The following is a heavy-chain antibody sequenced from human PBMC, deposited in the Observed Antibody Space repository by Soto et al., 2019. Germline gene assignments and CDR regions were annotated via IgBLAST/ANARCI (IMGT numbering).Heavy chain of an antibody. J-gene: IGHJ6*02. CDR3: AARAAAPGNYYYYYGMDV. Sequence: ASVKVSCKASGFTSTSSAVQWVRQARGQRLEWIGWIVVGSGNTNYAQKFQERVTITRDMSTSTAYMELSSLRSEDTAVYYCAARAAAPGNYYYYYGMDVWGQGTTVTVSS. CDR1: GFTSTSSA. D-gene: IGHD2-2*01. CDR2: IVVGSGNT. V-gene: IGHV1-58*01.